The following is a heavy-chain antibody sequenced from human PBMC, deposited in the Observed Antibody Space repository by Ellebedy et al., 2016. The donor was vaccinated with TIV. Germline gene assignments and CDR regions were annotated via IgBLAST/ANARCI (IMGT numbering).Heavy chain of an antibody. J-gene: IGHJ4*02. CDR1: GFSFSAFA. D-gene: IGHD3-22*01. CDR3: AKGSSSGFNYDRVGFEY. V-gene: IGHV3-23*01. CDR2: ISGDGSST. Sequence: GGSLRLSCAASGFSFSAFAMHWVRQAPGKGLEWLSVISGDGSSTYHADSVKGRFTITRDNSKNTLYLQMSRLRTEDTAVYFCAKGSSSGFNYDRVGFEYWGQGTLVTVSS.